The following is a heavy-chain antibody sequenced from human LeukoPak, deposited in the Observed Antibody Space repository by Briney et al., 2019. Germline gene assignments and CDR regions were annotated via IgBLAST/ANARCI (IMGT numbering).Heavy chain of an antibody. Sequence: GGSLRLSCAASGNYWMHWVRQAPGKGLVWVSHINSDGSWTSYADSVKGRFTISRGNAKNSLYLQMNSLRAEDTAFYYCARDLAFSRLDYWGQGVLVTVSS. CDR1: GNYW. D-gene: IGHD2/OR15-2a*01. J-gene: IGHJ4*02. CDR2: INSDGSWT. V-gene: IGHV3-74*01. CDR3: ARDLAFSRLDY.